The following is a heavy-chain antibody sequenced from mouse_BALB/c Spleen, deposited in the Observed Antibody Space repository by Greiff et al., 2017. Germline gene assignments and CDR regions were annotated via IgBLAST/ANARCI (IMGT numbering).Heavy chain of an antibody. J-gene: IGHJ4*01. Sequence: QVQLKESGAELARPGASVKMSCKASGYTFTSYTMHWVKQRPGQGLEWIGYINPSSGYTNYNQKFKDKATLTADKSSSTAYMQLSSLTSEDSAVYYCAKYGNYHYAMDYWGQGTSVTVSS. D-gene: IGHD2-10*02. CDR3: AKYGNYHYAMDY. CDR1: GYTFTSYT. CDR2: INPSSGYT. V-gene: IGHV1-4*01.